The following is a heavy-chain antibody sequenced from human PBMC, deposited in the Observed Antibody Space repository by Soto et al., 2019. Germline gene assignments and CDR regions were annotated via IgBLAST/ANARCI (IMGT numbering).Heavy chain of an antibody. CDR1: GYSFADYG. V-gene: IGHV1-18*01. CDR3: GRTESAGYRNKMRGMDV. J-gene: IGHJ6*02. CDR2: IRAYNGNT. Sequence: GSVKVSCTASGYSFADYGISWVRQVPGQGLEWMGWIRAYNGNTTFGQRFQGRVTLTTDTSTSTAYLEVRSLRSDATDVYISGRTESAGYRNKMRGMDVWGQGTTVTVS. D-gene: IGHD6-25*01.